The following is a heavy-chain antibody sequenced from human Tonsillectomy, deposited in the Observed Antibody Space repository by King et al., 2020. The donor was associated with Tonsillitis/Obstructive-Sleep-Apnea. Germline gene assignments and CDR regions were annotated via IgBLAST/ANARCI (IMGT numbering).Heavy chain of an antibody. D-gene: IGHD2-2*01. V-gene: IGHV3-11*06. CDR2: ISSSSSYI. Sequence: VQLVESGGGLVKPGGSLRLSCAASGFTFSDYYMNWIRQAPGKGLEWVSYISSSSSYINYADSVKGRFTISRDNAKNSLYLQVNSLRAEDTAVYYCARVVVVLPAATDYWGQGTLVTVSS. J-gene: IGHJ4*02. CDR1: GFTFSDYY. CDR3: ARVVVVLPAATDY.